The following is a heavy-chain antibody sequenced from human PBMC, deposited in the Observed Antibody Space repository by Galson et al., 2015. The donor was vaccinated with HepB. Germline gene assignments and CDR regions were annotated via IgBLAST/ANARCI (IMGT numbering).Heavy chain of an antibody. CDR2: ISYDGSNK. CDR1: GFTFSSYG. V-gene: IGHV3-30*18. CDR3: AKDQRWFGELSGLGY. J-gene: IGHJ4*02. Sequence: SLRLSCAASGFTFSSYGMHWVRQAPGKGLEWVAVISYDGSNKYYADSVKGRFTISRDNSKNTLYLQMNSLRAEDTAVYYCAKDQRWFGELSGLGYWGQGTLVTVSS. D-gene: IGHD3-10*01.